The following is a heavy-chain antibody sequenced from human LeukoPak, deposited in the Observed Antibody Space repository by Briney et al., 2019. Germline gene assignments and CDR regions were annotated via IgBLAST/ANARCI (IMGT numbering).Heavy chain of an antibody. CDR1: GYTFTSYD. CDR3: ATESPSCGGDCFGY. J-gene: IGHJ4*02. Sequence: ASVKVSCKASGYTFTSYDINWVRQATGQGLEWMGWMNPNSGNTGYAQKFQGRVTITRNTSISTAYMELSSLRSEDTAVYYCATESPSCGGDCFGYWGQGTLVTVSS. D-gene: IGHD2-21*01. V-gene: IGHV1-8*03. CDR2: MNPNSGNT.